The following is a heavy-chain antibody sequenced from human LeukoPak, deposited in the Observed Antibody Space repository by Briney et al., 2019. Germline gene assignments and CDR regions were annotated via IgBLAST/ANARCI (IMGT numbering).Heavy chain of an antibody. J-gene: IGHJ4*02. CDR2: ISSSSGTT. D-gene: IGHD5-18*01. CDR3: ARALGYSYGYVVDY. Sequence: GGSLRLSCAASGFIFSNYNMNWVRQAPGKGLEWVSSISSSSGTTYYAGSVKGRFTISGDNAKNSLYLQMNSLRAEDTAVYYCARALGYSYGYVVDYWGQGTLVTVSS. CDR1: GFIFSNYN. V-gene: IGHV3-48*01.